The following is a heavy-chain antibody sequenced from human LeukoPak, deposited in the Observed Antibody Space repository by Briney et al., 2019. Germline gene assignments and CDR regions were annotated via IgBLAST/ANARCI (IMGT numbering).Heavy chain of an antibody. CDR2: IKPDRSEK. CDR1: GFTFRNYW. CDR3: ARNDVAAAGDY. J-gene: IGHJ4*02. D-gene: IGHD6-13*01. V-gene: IGHV3-7*01. Sequence: PGGSLRLSCEVSGFTFRNYWMTWVRQAPGRGLEWVANIKPDRSEKNYVDSVKGRFTISRDDAKNSLFLQMNSLRPEDTAVYFCARNDVAAAGDYWGQGTLVTVSS.